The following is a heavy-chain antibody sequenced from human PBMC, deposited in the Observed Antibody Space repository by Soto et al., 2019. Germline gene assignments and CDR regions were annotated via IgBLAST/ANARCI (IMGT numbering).Heavy chain of an antibody. CDR1: GYSFTDFH. J-gene: IGHJ6*02. CDR2: INPKSGGT. CDR3: ARGDSTDCSNGVCSFFYNHDMDV. D-gene: IGHD2-8*01. V-gene: IGHV1-2*04. Sequence: ASVKVSCKASGYSFTDFHIHWVRQAPGQGLEWLGRINPKSGGTSTAQKFQGWVTMTTDTSISTASMELTRLTSDDTAIYYCARGDSTDCSNGVCSFFYNHDMDVWGQGTTVTVSS.